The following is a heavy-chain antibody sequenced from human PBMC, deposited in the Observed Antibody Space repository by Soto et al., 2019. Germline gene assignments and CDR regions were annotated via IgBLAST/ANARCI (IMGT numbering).Heavy chain of an antibody. CDR1: GFTFTRYS. Sequence: EVQLVESGGGLVKPGGSLRLSCAASGFTFTRYSMNWVRQAPGKGLEWVSSISSTTNYIYYGDSMKGRFTISRDNAKTSLYMEMHSLRAEDTAVYYCASESEYLPSHFDSWGQGTLVTVSS. J-gene: IGHJ4*02. V-gene: IGHV3-21*06. CDR2: ISSTTNYI. CDR3: ASESEYLPSHFDS. D-gene: IGHD2-2*01.